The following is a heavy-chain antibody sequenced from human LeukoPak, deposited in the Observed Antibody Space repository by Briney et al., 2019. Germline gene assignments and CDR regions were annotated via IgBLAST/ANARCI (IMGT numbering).Heavy chain of an antibody. CDR2: INHSGST. Sequence: PSETLSLTCAVYGGSFSGYYWSWIRQPPGKGLEWIGEINHSGSTNHNPSLKSRVTISVDTSKNQFSLKLSSVTAADTAVYYCARSRGYSYGYWFDPWGQGTLVTVSS. J-gene: IGHJ5*02. D-gene: IGHD5-18*01. V-gene: IGHV4-34*01. CDR3: ARSRGYSYGYWFDP. CDR1: GGSFSGYY.